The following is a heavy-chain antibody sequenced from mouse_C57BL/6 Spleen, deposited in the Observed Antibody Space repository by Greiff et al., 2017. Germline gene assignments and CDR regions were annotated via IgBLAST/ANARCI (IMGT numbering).Heavy chain of an antibody. CDR3: ARPLTTVVATRYAMDY. CDR2: IHPNSGST. J-gene: IGHJ4*01. V-gene: IGHV1-64*01. CDR1: GYTFTSYW. D-gene: IGHD1-1*01. Sequence: QVQLQQPGAELVKPGASVKLSCKASGYTFTSYWMHWVKQRPGQGLEWIGMIHPNSGSTNYNEKFKSKATLTVDKSSSTAYMQLSSLTSEDSAVYYCARPLTTVVATRYAMDYWGQGTSVTVSS.